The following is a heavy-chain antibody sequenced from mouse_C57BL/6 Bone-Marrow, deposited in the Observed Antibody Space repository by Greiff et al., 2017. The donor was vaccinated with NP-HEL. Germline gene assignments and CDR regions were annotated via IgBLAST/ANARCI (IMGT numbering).Heavy chain of an antibody. CDR2: IYPSDSET. CDR3: ASGRDDYDGDWYFDV. V-gene: IGHV1-61*01. Sequence: QVQLKQPGAELVRPGSSVKLSCKASGYTFTSYWMDWVKQRPGQGLEWIGNIYPSDSETHYNQKFKDKATLTVDKSSSTAYMQLSSLTSEDSAVYYCASGRDDYDGDWYFDVWGTGTTVTVSS. D-gene: IGHD2-4*01. CDR1: GYTFTSYW. J-gene: IGHJ1*03.